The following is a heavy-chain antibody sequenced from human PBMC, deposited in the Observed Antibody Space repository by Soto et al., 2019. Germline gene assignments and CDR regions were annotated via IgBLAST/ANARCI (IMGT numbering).Heavy chain of an antibody. D-gene: IGHD6-19*01. CDR1: GFTFSSYS. V-gene: IGHV3-48*01. J-gene: IGHJ1*01. CDR2: ISSSSSTI. CDR3: RRDSFSSGWYREYFQH. Sequence: GGSLRLSCAASGFTFSSYSMNWVRQAPGKGLEWVSYISSSSSTIYYADSVKGRFTISRDNAKNSLYLQMNSLRAEDTAVYYCRRDSFSSGWYREYFQHWGQGTLVNVSS.